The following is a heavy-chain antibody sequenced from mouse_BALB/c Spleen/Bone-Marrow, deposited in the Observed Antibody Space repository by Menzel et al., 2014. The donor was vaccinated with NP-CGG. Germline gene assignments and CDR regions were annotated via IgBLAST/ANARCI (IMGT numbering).Heavy chain of an antibody. D-gene: IGHD1-1*01. CDR1: GFSLTSYG. CDR3: ARYYYGSSFDY. Sequence: VQGVESGPGLVQPSQSLSIPCTVSGFSLTSYGVHWVRQSPGKGLEWLGVIWSGGSTDYNAAFISRLSISKDNSKSXVFFKMNSLQANDTAIYYCARYYYGSSFDYWGQGTTLTVSS. CDR2: IWSGGST. J-gene: IGHJ2*01. V-gene: IGHV2-2*02.